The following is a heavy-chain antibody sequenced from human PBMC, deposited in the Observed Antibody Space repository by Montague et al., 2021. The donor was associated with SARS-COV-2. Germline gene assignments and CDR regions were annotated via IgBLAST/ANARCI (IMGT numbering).Heavy chain of an antibody. CDR2: IYFSGST. CDR3: ARDYSHCSGGSCVFDY. D-gene: IGHD2-15*01. CDR1: GGSISNYY. Sequence: SETLSLTCTVSGGSISNYYWSWIRQPAGKGLEWIGRIYFSGSTNYNPSLKSRIPMSVDTSKNQFSLELSSVTAADTAIYYCARDYSHCSGGSCVFDYWGQGTLVTVSS. V-gene: IGHV4-4*07. J-gene: IGHJ4*02.